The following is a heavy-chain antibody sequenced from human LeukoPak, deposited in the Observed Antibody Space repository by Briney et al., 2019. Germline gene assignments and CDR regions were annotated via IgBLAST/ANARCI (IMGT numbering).Heavy chain of an antibody. J-gene: IGHJ6*02. V-gene: IGHV1-2*02. CDR1: GYTFTGYY. CDR3: AIMFRALVPDGAYGMDV. Sequence: ASVKVSCKASGYTFTGYYMHWVRQAPGQGLEWMGWINPNSGGTNYAQKFQGRVTMTRDTSISTAYMELSRLRSDDTAVYYCAIMFRALVPDGAYGMDVWGQGTTVTVSS. CDR2: INPNSGGT. D-gene: IGHD3-10*01.